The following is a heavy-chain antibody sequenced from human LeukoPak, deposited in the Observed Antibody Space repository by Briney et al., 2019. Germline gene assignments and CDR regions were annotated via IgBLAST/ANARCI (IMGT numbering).Heavy chain of an antibody. D-gene: IGHD1-26*01. CDR2: IKSKTDSGTK. CDR3: TTGSYPDY. Sequence: GGSLRLSWAASGFTFSNIWLSWVRQAPGKGLEWVGLIKSKTDSGTKDYAAPVKGRFTIPRDDSKNMLYLQMNSLKTEDTAVYYCTTGSYPDYWGQETLVTVSS. CDR1: GFTFSNIW. V-gene: IGHV3-15*01. J-gene: IGHJ4*02.